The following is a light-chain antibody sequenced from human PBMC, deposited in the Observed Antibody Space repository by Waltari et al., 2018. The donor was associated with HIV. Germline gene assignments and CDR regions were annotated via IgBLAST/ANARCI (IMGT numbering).Light chain of an antibody. CDR2: KAS. V-gene: IGKV1-5*03. CDR1: QSISSW. J-gene: IGKJ3*01. Sequence: DIQMTPSPSTLSASVGDTVTITCRASQSISSWLAWYQQKPGKAPKLLIYKASSLESGVPSRFSGSGSGTEFTLTISSLQPDDFATYYCQQYSSYLFGPGTKVDMK. CDR3: QQYSSYL.